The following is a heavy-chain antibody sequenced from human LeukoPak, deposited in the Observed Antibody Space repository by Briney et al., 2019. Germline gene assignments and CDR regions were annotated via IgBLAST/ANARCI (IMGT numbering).Heavy chain of an antibody. CDR3: ARVNCGGDCDYYYYMDV. CDR1: GGTFDNNA. D-gene: IGHD2-21*02. Sequence: GASVKVSCKASGGTFDNNAITWVRQAPGQGLEWMGGTIPIFGTRNIAQQFQGRVTILADKSTSTVYMELSSLRSEDTAVYYCARVNCGGDCDYYYYMDVWGKGTTVTVSS. J-gene: IGHJ6*03. V-gene: IGHV1-69*06. CDR2: TIPIFGTR.